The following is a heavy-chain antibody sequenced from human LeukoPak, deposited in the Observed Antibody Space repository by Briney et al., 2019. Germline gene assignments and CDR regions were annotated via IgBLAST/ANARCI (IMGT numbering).Heavy chain of an antibody. V-gene: IGHV4-39*07. CDR2: IYYSGST. D-gene: IGHD6-13*01. Sequence: SETLSLTCTVSGGSISSYYWGWIRQPPGKGLEWIGSIYYSGSTYYNPSLKSRVTISVDTSKNQFSLKLSSVTAADTAVYYCAREEVAAAGTGGYWGQGTLVTVSS. J-gene: IGHJ4*02. CDR3: AREEVAAAGTGGY. CDR1: GGSISSYY.